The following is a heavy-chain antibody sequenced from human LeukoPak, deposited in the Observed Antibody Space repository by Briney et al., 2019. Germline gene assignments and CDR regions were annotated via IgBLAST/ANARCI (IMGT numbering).Heavy chain of an antibody. CDR1: GASISSGGYS. CDR3: GSSYCGGDCYTDPFNI. CDR2: IYQSGST. J-gene: IGHJ3*02. V-gene: IGHV4-30-2*01. Sequence: SQTLSLTCAVSGASISSGGYSWSCIRQPPGKGLEWIGYIYQSGSTYYNPSLESRVTQSVDRSETQFSLKLRSVTAADTAVYYCGSSYCGGDCYTDPFNIWGQGTMVTVSS. D-gene: IGHD2-21*02.